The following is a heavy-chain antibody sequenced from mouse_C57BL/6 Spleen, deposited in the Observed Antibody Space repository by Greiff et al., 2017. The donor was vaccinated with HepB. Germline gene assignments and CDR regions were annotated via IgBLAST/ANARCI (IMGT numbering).Heavy chain of an antibody. V-gene: IGHV1-53*01. CDR2: INPSNGGT. CDR3: ARSVYDYDGDYFDY. Sequence: QVHVKQSGTELVKPGASVKLSCKASGYTFTSYWMHWVKQRPGQGLEWIGNINPSNGGTNYNEKFKSKATLTVDKSSSTAYMQLSSLTSEDSAVYYCARSVYDYDGDYFDYWGQGTTLTVSS. CDR1: GYTFTSYW. J-gene: IGHJ2*01. D-gene: IGHD2-4*01.